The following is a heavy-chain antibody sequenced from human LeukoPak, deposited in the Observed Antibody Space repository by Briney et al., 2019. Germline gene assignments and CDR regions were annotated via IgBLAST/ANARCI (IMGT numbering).Heavy chain of an antibody. V-gene: IGHV4-59*08. J-gene: IGHJ5*02. CDR1: GGSISSYY. D-gene: IGHD2-2*02. CDR3: ARVYQLPYEGWFDP. CDR2: IYYSGST. Sequence: SETLSLTCTVSGGSISSYYWSWIRQPPGKGLEWIGYIYYSGSTNYNPSLKSRVTISVDTSKNQFSLKLSSVTAADTAVYYCARVYQLPYEGWFDPWGQGTLVTVSS.